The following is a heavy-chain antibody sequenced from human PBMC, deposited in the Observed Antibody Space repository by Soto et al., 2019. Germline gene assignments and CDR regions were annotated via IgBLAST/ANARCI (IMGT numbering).Heavy chain of an antibody. V-gene: IGHV3-23*01. CDR1: GFTFSDYA. Sequence: GGSLRLSCAASGFTFSDYAMSWVRQVPGKGLEWVSTVGFTNSKTKYADSVKGRFTVSRDDSTNTVYLEMHNQRAEDTAVYYCARDRSVVVPAANWGQGTLVTVSS. CDR2: VGFTNSKT. D-gene: IGHD2-2*01. CDR3: ARDRSVVVPAAN. J-gene: IGHJ4*02.